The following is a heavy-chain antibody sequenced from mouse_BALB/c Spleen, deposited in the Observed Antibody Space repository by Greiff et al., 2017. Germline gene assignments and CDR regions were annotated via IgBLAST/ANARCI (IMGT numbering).Heavy chain of an antibody. Sequence: EVKLMESGGGLVQPGGSRKLSCAASGFTFSDYGMAWVRQAPGKGPEWVAFISNLAYSIYYADTVTGRFTISRENAKNTLYLEMSSLRSEDTAMYYGARGGITEAMDYWGQGTSVTVSS. J-gene: IGHJ4*01. CDR3: ARGGITEAMDY. CDR2: ISNLAYSI. D-gene: IGHD2-4*01. V-gene: IGHV5-15*02. CDR1: GFTFSDYG.